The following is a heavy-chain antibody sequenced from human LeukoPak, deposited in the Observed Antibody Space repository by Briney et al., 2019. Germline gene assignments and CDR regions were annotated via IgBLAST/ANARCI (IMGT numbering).Heavy chain of an antibody. V-gene: IGHV4-38-2*01. CDR3: ARVLDYYGSGTYGFDY. Sequence: SETLSLTCAISGYSISIGHYWGWIRQPPGKGLEWIASIYHSGSTFYNPSLKSRVTISVDTSKNQFSLKLSSVTAADTAIYYCARVLDYYGSGTYGFDYGGQGTLVTVSS. J-gene: IGHJ4*02. D-gene: IGHD3-10*01. CDR1: GYSISIGHY. CDR2: IYHSGST.